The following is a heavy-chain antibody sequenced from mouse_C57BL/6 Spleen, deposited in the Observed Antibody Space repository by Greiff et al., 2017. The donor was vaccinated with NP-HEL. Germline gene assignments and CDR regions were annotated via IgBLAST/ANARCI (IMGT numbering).Heavy chain of an antibody. CDR3: ARSFDC. Sequence: VQLQQSGPELVKPGASVKISCKASGYSFTGYYMNWVKQSPEKSLEWIGEINPSTGGTTYNQKFKAKATLTVDKSSSTAYMQLKSLTSEDSAVYYCARSFDCWGQGTTLTVSS. CDR1: GYSFTGYY. CDR2: INPSTGGT. J-gene: IGHJ2*01. V-gene: IGHV1-42*01.